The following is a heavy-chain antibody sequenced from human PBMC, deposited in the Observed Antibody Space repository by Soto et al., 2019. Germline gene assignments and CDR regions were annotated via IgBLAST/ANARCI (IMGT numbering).Heavy chain of an antibody. Sequence: ASVKVSCKASGYTFTSYYMHWVRQAPGQGLEWMGWISANNGNTNYAQKFQGRVTMTTDTSTSTAYMELRSLRSDDTAVYYCAREGGGYYYDSSGPNGWFDPWGQGTLVTVSS. V-gene: IGHV1-18*04. CDR3: AREGGGYYYDSSGPNGWFDP. D-gene: IGHD3-22*01. CDR1: GYTFTSYY. J-gene: IGHJ5*02. CDR2: ISANNGNT.